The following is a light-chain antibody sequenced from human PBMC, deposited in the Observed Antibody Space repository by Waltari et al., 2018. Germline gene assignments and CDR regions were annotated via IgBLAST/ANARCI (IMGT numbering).Light chain of an antibody. V-gene: IGLV7-43*01. CDR1: SGTVASHYY. CDR2: ITS. Sequence: QTVVTQEPSLTVSPGGTVTLTCASSSGTVASHYYPNWFQQKPGQPPRALIYITSKRHSVTPARFSGSLLGGNAALTLSGVQPEDEADYYCLLYYGGAQPWVFGGGTKLTVL. J-gene: IGLJ3*02. CDR3: LLYYGGAQPWV.